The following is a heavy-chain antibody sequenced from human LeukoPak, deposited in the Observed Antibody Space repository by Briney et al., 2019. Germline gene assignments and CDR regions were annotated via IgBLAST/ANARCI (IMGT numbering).Heavy chain of an antibody. J-gene: IGHJ6*02. V-gene: IGHV3-64D*06. CDR1: GFTFSSYA. CDR3: VNEVGTYYYGMDV. CDR2: ISSNGGST. D-gene: IGHD1-1*01. Sequence: GGSLRLSCSASGFTFSSYAMHWVRQAPGKGLEYASAISSNGGSTYYADSVKGRFTISRDNSKNTLYLQMSSLRAEDTAVYYCVNEVGTYYYGMDVWGQGTTVTVSS.